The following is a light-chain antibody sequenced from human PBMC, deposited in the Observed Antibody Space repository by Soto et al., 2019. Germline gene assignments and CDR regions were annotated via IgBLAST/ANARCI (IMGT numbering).Light chain of an antibody. CDR3: QKYNNWPSS. Sequence: EIVMTQSPATLSVSPGERATLSCRASQSVSSNLAWYQQKPGQAPRLLIYGASTRSTGIPARFSGSGSGTEFTLTISSLQSVDFAFYYCQKYNNWPSSFGPGTKVDIK. V-gene: IGKV3-15*01. CDR2: GAS. CDR1: QSVSSN. J-gene: IGKJ3*01.